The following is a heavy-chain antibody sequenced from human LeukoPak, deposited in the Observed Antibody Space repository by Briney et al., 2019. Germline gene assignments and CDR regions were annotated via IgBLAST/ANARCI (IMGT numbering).Heavy chain of an antibody. J-gene: IGHJ3*02. CDR3: ARDQGSGWYSGAFDI. V-gene: IGHV3-53*01. Sequence: PGGSLRLSCAASGFSVSINFMGWVRQAPGKGLEWVSVIYSVGSTYYADSVKGRFTISKDNAKNSLYLQMNSLRAEDTAVYYCARDQGSGWYSGAFDIWGQGTMVTVSS. CDR1: GFSVSINF. D-gene: IGHD6-19*01. CDR2: IYSVGST.